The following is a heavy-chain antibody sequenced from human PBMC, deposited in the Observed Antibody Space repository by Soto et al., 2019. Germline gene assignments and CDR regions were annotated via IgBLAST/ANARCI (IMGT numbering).Heavy chain of an antibody. Sequence: EVQLVESGGGLVQPGGYLRLSCIASELTFSTSWMHWVRQAPGKGPVWMSRINTDGSDVTYADSVKGRFAVSRDNAKNTLYLQMNSLRVEDTAVYFCARGNIAVAVRGLFDYWGQGTLVTVSS. D-gene: IGHD6-19*01. J-gene: IGHJ4*02. V-gene: IGHV3-74*03. CDR1: ELTFSTSW. CDR3: ARGNIAVAVRGLFDY. CDR2: INTDGSDV.